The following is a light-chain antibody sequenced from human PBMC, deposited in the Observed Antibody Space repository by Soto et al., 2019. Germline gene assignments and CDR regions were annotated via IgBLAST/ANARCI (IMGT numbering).Light chain of an antibody. V-gene: IGKV3-11*01. J-gene: IGKJ5*01. CDR1: QSVSGY. CDR3: PTRGNWPH. Sequence: EMVGTQSPGSLSLSPGERATLSCRASQSVSGYLAWYQHKPGQAPRLLIFDASNRATGIPARFSGSGSATDFTLTLTRLEPEASAIYYCPTRGNWPHFGQGTRLEIK. CDR2: DAS.